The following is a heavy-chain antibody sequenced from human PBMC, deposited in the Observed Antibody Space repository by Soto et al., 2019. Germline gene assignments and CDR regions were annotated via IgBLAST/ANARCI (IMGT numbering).Heavy chain of an antibody. CDR1: GGTFSSYA. Sequence: QVQLVQSGAEVKKPGSSVKVSCKASGGTFSSYAISWVRQAPGRGLEWMGGIIPIFGTANYAQKFQGRVTITADESTSTAYMQLSSLRSEDTAVYYCARERGDYSGCYYYYYYGMDVWGQGTTVTVSS. D-gene: IGHD1-26*01. CDR3: ARERGDYSGCYYYYYYGMDV. CDR2: IIPIFGTA. J-gene: IGHJ6*02. V-gene: IGHV1-69*01.